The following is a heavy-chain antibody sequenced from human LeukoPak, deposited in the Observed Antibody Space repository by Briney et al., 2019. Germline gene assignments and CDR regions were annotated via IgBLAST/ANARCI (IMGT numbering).Heavy chain of an antibody. V-gene: IGHV1-18*01. CDR2: IGPYNGNT. CDR1: GYTFTNYG. CDR3: ARVECSSTSCYNVWFDP. Sequence: ASVKVSCKASGYTFTNYGISWVRQAPGQGPEWMGWIGPYNGNTNYAQHLQGRVTMTTDTSTYTAYMELRSLRSDDTAVYYCARVECSSTSCYNVWFDPWGQGTLVSVSS. J-gene: IGHJ5*02. D-gene: IGHD2-2*02.